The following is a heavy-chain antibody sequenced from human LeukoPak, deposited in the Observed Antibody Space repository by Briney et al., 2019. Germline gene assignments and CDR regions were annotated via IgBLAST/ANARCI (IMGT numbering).Heavy chain of an antibody. CDR3: ARDSTTWYQGENSFDP. J-gene: IGHJ5*02. CDR1: GFTFSNYN. V-gene: IGHV3-21*01. Sequence: GGSLRLSCAASGFTFSNYNLNWVRQAPGKGLEWVSSISSSGSSIYYADSVKGRFTISRGNAKNSLYLQLNSLRAEDTAVYYCARDSTTWYQGENSFDPWGQGTLVTVSS. D-gene: IGHD6-13*01. CDR2: ISSSGSSI.